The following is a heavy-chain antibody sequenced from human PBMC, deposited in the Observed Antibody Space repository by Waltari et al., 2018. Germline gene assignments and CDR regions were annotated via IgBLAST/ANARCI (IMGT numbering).Heavy chain of an antibody. D-gene: IGHD5-12*01. CDR2: ISWNSGSI. J-gene: IGHJ3*02. Sequence: EVQLVESGGGLVQPGRSLRLSCAASGFTFDDYAMHWVRQAPGKGREWVSGISWNSGSIGYADSVKGRFTISRDNAKNSLYLQMNSLRAEDMALYYCAKDGGSGYDYDAFDIWGQGTMVTVSS. CDR3: AKDGGSGYDYDAFDI. V-gene: IGHV3-9*03. CDR1: GFTFDDYA.